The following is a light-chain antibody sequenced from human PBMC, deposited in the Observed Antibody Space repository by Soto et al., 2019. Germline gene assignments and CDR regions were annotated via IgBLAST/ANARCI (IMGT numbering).Light chain of an antibody. J-gene: IGKJ2*01. Sequence: DLQLTQSPSFLSASVGDTVTITCRASQVITNHLAWYHQKPGKAPKLLIYAASTLQSGVPSRFSGTGYGTEFSLTISSLQPEDFAAYYCQQINIYPYTFGQGTKLEIK. V-gene: IGKV1-9*01. CDR2: AAS. CDR3: QQINIYPYT. CDR1: QVITNH.